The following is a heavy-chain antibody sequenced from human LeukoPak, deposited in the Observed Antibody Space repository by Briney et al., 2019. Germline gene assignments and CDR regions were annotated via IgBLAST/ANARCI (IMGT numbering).Heavy chain of an antibody. J-gene: IGHJ4*02. CDR3: ASYGDYLHY. D-gene: IGHD4-17*01. V-gene: IGHV4-30-2*01. CDR1: GGSISSGGYS. Sequence: SQTLSLTCAVSGGSISSGGYSWSWIRQPPGKGLEWIGYIYHSGSTYYNPSLKSRVTISVDRSKNQFSLKLSSVTAADTAVYYCASYGDYLHYWGQGTLVTVSS. CDR2: IYHSGST.